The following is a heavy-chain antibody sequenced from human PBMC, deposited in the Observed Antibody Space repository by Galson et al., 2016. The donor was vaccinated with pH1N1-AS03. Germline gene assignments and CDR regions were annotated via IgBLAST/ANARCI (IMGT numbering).Heavy chain of an antibody. CDR1: GFTFTIYW. D-gene: IGHD2-15*01. CDR3: FVHCSTGNCHPS. Sequence: SLRLSCAASGFTFTIYWMSWVRQAPGKGLEWVANINEDGSAHFYRVPLHGRSTISRDNGINSLYLEMNSLRTEDTATYYCFVHCSTGNCHPSLGQGTLVTVSS. CDR2: INEDGSAH. V-gene: IGHV3-7*01. J-gene: IGHJ5*02.